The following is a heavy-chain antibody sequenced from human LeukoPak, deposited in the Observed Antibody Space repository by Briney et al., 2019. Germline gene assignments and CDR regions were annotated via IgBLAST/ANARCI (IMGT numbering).Heavy chain of an antibody. V-gene: IGHV4-4*02. Sequence: PSETLSLTCTVSGGSISNNNWWNWVRQPPGKGLEWIGEIYHSGSTNYNPSLKSRVTISVDKSKNQFSLKLSSVTAADTAVYYCVRGPYGASISKWFDPWGQGTQVIVSP. CDR1: GGSISNNNW. CDR2: IYHSGST. D-gene: IGHD4/OR15-4a*01. CDR3: VRGPYGASISKWFDP. J-gene: IGHJ5*02.